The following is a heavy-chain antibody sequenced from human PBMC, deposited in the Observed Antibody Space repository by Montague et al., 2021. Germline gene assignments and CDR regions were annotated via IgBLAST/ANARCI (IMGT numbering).Heavy chain of an antibody. D-gene: IGHD3-10*01. Sequence: CAISGDSVSNNNAAWNWIRESPSRGLEWLGRTYYRPTWYTDYAVSVKGRIAINPDTSKNQFSLQLNSVTPEDTAVYYCAREGVGDLLFSFDSWGQGTLVTVPS. V-gene: IGHV6-1*01. CDR1: GDSVSNNNAA. CDR3: AREGVGDLLFSFDS. J-gene: IGHJ4*02. CDR2: TYYRPTWYT.